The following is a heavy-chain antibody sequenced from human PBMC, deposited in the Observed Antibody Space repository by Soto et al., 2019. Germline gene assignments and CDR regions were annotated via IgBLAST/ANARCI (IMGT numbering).Heavy chain of an antibody. D-gene: IGHD5-12*01. CDR1: GYTFTSYD. CDR3: ARGTGRLRLVGY. V-gene: IGHV1-8*01. J-gene: IGHJ4*02. Sequence: GASVKVSCKASGYTFTSYDINWVRQATGQGLEWMGWMNPNSGNTGYAQKFQGRVTMTRNTSITTAYMEVSSLGSDDTAVYYCARGTGRLRLVGYWGQGSLVIVSS. CDR2: MNPNSGNT.